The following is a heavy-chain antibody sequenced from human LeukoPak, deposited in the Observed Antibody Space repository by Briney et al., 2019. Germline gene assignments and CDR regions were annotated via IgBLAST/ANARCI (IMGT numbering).Heavy chain of an antibody. V-gene: IGHV4-39*01. CDR3: ARHYGP. CDR2: IYDSGTT. J-gene: IGHJ5*02. Sequence: PSETLSLTCIVSGGSISSISSNNYHWGWIRQPPGKGLEWIGSIYDSGTTYSNPSLKSRVTISVDTSKNQFSLKLNSVTAADTAVYYCARHYGPWGQGTLVTVSS. CDR1: GGSISSISSNNYH. D-gene: IGHD3-10*01.